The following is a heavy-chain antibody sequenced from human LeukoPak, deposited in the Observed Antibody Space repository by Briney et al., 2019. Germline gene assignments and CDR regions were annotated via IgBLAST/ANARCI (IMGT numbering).Heavy chain of an antibody. CDR3: AKDYQDSSGWYALAL. V-gene: IGHV3-21*01. Sequence: GGSLRLSCAASGFTFSSYSMNWVRQAPGKGLEWVSSISSSSYIYYADSVKGRFTISRDNAKNSLYLQMNSLRAEDTAVYYCAKDYQDSSGWYALALWGQGTLVTVSS. D-gene: IGHD6-19*01. CDR1: GFTFSSYS. CDR2: ISSSSYI. J-gene: IGHJ4*02.